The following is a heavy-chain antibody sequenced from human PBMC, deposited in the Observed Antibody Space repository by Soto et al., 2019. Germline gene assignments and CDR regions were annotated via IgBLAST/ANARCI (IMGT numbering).Heavy chain of an antibody. Sequence: PGESLKISCKGSGYRFTRYWIAWVRQIPGKGLEWMGIIYPGDSDTRYSPSFQGQVTISADKSISTAYLQWGSLKASDTAMYYCARLNYDSTTYPNWFDPWGQGTLVTVSS. V-gene: IGHV5-51*01. CDR3: ARLNYDSTTYPNWFDP. CDR1: GYRFTRYW. CDR2: IYPGDSDT. J-gene: IGHJ5*02. D-gene: IGHD3-22*01.